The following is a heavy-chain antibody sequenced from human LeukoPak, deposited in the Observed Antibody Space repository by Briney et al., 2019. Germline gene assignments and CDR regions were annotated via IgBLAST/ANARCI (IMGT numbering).Heavy chain of an antibody. CDR2: IYSGGNT. Sequence: PGGSLRLSCAASGFTVSSNYMGWVRQAPGKGLEWVSVIYSGGNTYYTDSVKGRFTISRDNSKNMLYLQMNSLRAEDTAVYYCARGGPRDNSKSFDYWGQGTLVTVSS. V-gene: IGHV3-53*01. D-gene: IGHD6-13*01. CDR3: ARGGPRDNSKSFDY. J-gene: IGHJ4*02. CDR1: GFTVSSNY.